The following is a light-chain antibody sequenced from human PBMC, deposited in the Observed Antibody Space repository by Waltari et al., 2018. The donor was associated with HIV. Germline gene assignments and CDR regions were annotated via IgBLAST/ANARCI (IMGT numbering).Light chain of an antibody. Sequence: QSALTQPRSVSGSPGQSVTISCTGTSSDVDGYNYVSWYQYHPGKAPKFMIYDVNKRPSGVPDRFSGSKSGNTASLTISGLQAEDEADYYCCSYADNYPVVFGGGTKLTVL. J-gene: IGLJ2*01. CDR1: SSDVDGYNY. V-gene: IGLV2-11*01. CDR3: CSYADNYPVV. CDR2: DVN.